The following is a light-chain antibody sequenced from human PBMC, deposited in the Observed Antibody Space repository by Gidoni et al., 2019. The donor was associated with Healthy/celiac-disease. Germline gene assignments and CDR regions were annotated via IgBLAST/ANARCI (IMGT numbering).Light chain of an antibody. J-gene: IGKJ1*01. CDR2: DAS. CDR1: QSVSSY. Sequence: EIVLTQSPATLSLSPGERATLTCRASQSVSSYLAWYQQKPGQAPRLLIYDASNRATGIPARFSGSGSGTDFTLTISSLEPEDFAVYYCQQRSNWPRGRTFXQXTKVEIK. CDR3: QQRSNWPRGRT. V-gene: IGKV3-11*01.